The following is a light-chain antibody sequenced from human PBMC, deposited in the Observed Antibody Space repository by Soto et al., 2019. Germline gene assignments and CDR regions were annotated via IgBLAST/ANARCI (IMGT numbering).Light chain of an antibody. J-gene: IGLJ2*01. CDR2: DVS. CDR3: SSYTSSSTPV. CDR1: SSDVGGYNY. V-gene: IGLV2-14*01. Sequence: QSALTQPASVSGSPGQSNTISCTGTSSDVGGYNYVSWYQQHPGKAPKLMIYDVSNRPSGVSNRFSGSKSGNTASLTISGLHAEDEADYYCSSYTSSSTPVFGGGTKLTVL.